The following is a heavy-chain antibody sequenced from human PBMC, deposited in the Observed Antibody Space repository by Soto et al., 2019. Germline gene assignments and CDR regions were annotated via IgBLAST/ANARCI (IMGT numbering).Heavy chain of an antibody. J-gene: IGHJ4*02. Sequence: QVQLQQSGPGLVKPSQTLSLTCAISGDSVSSNSAAWNWIRQSPSRGLEWLGRTYYRSKWYNDYAVSVKSRITINPDTSKNQFSLQLNSVTPEDTAVYYCARAIAVAGRRWTGRFDYWGQGTLVTVSS. V-gene: IGHV6-1*01. CDR2: TYYRSKWYN. CDR3: ARAIAVAGRRWTGRFDY. D-gene: IGHD6-19*01. CDR1: GDSVSSNSAA.